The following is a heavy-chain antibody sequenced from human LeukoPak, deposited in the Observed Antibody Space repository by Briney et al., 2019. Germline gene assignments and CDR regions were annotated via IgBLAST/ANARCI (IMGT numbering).Heavy chain of an antibody. CDR3: ARKYDSSGYYLG. CDR2: IYYSGST. CDR1: GGSISSYY. Sequence: SETLSLTCTVSGGSISSYYWSWIRQPAGKGLEWIGYIYYSGSTNYNPSLKSRVTISVDTSKNQFSLKLSSVTAADTAVYYCARKYDSSGYYLGWGQGTLVTVSS. D-gene: IGHD3-22*01. J-gene: IGHJ4*02. V-gene: IGHV4-59*01.